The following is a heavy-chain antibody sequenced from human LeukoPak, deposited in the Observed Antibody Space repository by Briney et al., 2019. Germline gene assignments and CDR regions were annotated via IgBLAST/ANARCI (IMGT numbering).Heavy chain of an antibody. J-gene: IGHJ5*02. CDR2: IIPIFGIV. D-gene: IGHD6-13*01. CDR1: RGTFSRYA. V-gene: IGHV1-69*04. Sequence: ASVKDSCKASRGTFSRYALSWVRQAPGQGGEWVGRIIPIFGIVNYVQKFQGRVTITADNSTSTAYMELSSLRSEDTAVYYCASLYSSTAGGANWFDPWGQGTLVTVSS. CDR3: ASLYSSTAGGANWFDP.